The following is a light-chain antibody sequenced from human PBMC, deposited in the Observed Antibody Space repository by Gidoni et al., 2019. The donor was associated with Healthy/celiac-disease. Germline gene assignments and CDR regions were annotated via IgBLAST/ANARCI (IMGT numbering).Light chain of an antibody. CDR3: QVWDSSSDLGV. Sequence: SYVLTQPPSVSVATGKTARITCGGNNIGSKSVHWYQQKPGQAPVLVIYYDSDRPSGIPERFSGSNSGNTATLTISRVEAGDEADYYCQVWDSSSDLGVFGTGTKVTVL. CDR2: YDS. J-gene: IGLJ1*01. V-gene: IGLV3-21*04. CDR1: NIGSKS.